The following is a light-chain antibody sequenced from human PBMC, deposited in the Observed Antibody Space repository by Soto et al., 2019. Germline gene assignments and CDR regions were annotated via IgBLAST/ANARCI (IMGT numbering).Light chain of an antibody. CDR3: QQYNNWLSWT. CDR2: GAS. Sequence: EIVFTQSPGTLSLSPGERGTLSCRASQSVSSSYLAWYQQKPGQAPSLIIYGASTRANGIPARFSGSESGTEFTLTIRSLQSEDFAVYYCQQYNNWLSWTFGQGTKVDIK. CDR1: QSVSSSY. V-gene: IGKV3-15*01. J-gene: IGKJ1*01.